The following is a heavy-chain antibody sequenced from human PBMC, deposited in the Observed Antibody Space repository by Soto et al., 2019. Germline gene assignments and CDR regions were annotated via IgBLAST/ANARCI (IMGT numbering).Heavy chain of an antibody. CDR1: GFTFNSYG. CDR3: VKDLAHMADH. J-gene: IGHJ4*02. CDR2: ILYDGTKT. Sequence: QVKLVESGGGVVLPGGSLRLSCEASGFTFNSYGMYWVRQAPGKGLAWVSHILYDGTKTYYADSVQGRFTISRDNSRNTLYLQMDRMRLEDTAVYFCVKDLAHMADHWGQGTLVIVSS. V-gene: IGHV3-30*18.